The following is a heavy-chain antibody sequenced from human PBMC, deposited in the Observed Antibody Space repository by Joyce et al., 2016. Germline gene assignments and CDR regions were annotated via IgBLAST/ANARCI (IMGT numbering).Heavy chain of an antibody. Sequence: QLQLQESGPGLVKPSETLSLSCTVPGGSISSSTYYWGWIRQPPRKGLGWIGSVYYSGSTDYNPSLKSRVTISVDTSKNPFSLKLTSVTAADTAVYYCARSFFYCSGGSCFSGEWFDPWGQGTLVTVSS. CDR2: VYYSGST. J-gene: IGHJ5*02. CDR1: GGSISSSTYY. V-gene: IGHV4-39*07. CDR3: ARSFFYCSGGSCFSGEWFDP. D-gene: IGHD2-15*01.